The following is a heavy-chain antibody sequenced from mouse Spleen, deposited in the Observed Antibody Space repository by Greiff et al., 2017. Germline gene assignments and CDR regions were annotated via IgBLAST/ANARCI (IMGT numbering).Heavy chain of an antibody. CDR3: ARKRAWAMDY. Sequence: EVKLQESGGGLVKPGGSLKLSCAASGFTFSDYGMHWVRQAPEKGLEWVAYISSGSSTIYYADTVKGRFTISRDNAKNTLFLQMTSLRSEDTAMYYCARKRAWAMDYWGQGTSVTVSS. CDR1: GFTFSDYG. D-gene: IGHD3-3*01. V-gene: IGHV5-17*01. CDR2: ISSGSSTI. J-gene: IGHJ4*01.